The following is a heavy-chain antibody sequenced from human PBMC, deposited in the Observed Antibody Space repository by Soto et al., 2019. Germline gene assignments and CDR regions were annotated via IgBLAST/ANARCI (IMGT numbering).Heavy chain of an antibody. D-gene: IGHD3-10*01. V-gene: IGHV3-30*03. Sequence: QVQLVESGGGVVQPGRSLRLSCAASGFTFSSYGMHWVRQAPGKGLEWVAVISYDGSKKYYGDSVKGRYTISRDNSKNTLYLQMHSLRAEDTAVYFCAPARYGTGSQSYDYYGMDIWGQGTTVTVSS. CDR3: APARYGTGSQSYDYYGMDI. J-gene: IGHJ6*02. CDR2: ISYDGSKK. CDR1: GFTFSSYG.